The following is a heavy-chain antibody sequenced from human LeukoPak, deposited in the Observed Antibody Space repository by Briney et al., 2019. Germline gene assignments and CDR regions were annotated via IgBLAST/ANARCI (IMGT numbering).Heavy chain of an antibody. J-gene: IGHJ4*02. CDR2: INPSGRST. CDR3: ARDGRYDSSGYYYFDS. Sequence: ASVKVSCKASGYTVTSDYIHWVRQAPGQGLEWMGLINPSGRSTSYAQKFQGRVTMTRDTSTSTVYMELSSLRSEDTAVYYCARDGRYDSSGYYYFDSWGQGTLVTVSS. D-gene: IGHD3-22*01. V-gene: IGHV1-46*01. CDR1: GYTVTSDY.